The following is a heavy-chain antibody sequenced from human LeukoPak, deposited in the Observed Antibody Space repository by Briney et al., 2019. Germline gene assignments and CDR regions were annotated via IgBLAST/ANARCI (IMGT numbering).Heavy chain of an antibody. CDR3: ARDGGSYNYYYGMDV. V-gene: IGHV4-61*01. Sequence: PSETLSLTCTVSGGSVSSGSYYWSWIRQPPGKGLEWIGYIYYSGSTNYNPSLKSRVTISVDTSKNQFSLKLSSVTAADTAVYYCARDGGSYNYYYGMDVWGQGTTVTVSS. D-gene: IGHD1-26*01. CDR1: GGSVSSGSYY. J-gene: IGHJ6*02. CDR2: IYYSGST.